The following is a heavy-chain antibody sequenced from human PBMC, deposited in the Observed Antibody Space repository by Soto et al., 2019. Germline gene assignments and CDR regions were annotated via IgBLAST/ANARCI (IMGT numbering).Heavy chain of an antibody. J-gene: IGHJ4*02. CDR2: VISKTDGGTT. V-gene: IGHV3-15*07. Sequence: PGGSLRLSCAASGLTFSNAYMSWVRQAPGEGLEWVGRVISKTDGGTTDYAEPVKGRFIISRDDSRTTVYLHMNSLKTEDTAVYYCITRPRSGQAARTGKYWGQGSLVTVSS. CDR3: ITRPRSGQAARTGKY. CDR1: GLTFSNAY.